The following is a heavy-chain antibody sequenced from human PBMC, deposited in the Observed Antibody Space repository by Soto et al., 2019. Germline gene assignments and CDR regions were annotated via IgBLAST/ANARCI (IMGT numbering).Heavy chain of an antibody. J-gene: IGHJ4*02. Sequence: QVQLVESGGGVVQPGRSLRLSCAASGFTFSTYGMHWVRQPPGKGLEWVAVISSDGKSEHYADPVKGRFSISRDNSKNTLSLQMNSLRVEDTVVYYCAKTITTYSGDSRGGGALVDYWSEGTLVTVSS. V-gene: IGHV3-30*18. CDR2: ISSDGKSE. CDR3: AKTITTYSGDSRGGGALVDY. CDR1: GFTFSTYG. D-gene: IGHD3-22*01.